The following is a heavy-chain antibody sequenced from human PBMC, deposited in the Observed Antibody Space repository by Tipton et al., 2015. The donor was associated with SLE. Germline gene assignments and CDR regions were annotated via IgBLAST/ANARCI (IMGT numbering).Heavy chain of an antibody. CDR3: ARVRVDAAMGVFAF. CDR1: GYTFTSYS. D-gene: IGHD5-18*01. CDR2: LSTYNGTT. Sequence: QLVQSGAEVKKPGASVKVSCKTSGYTFTSYSIHWVRQAPGQRLGGMGWLSTYNGTTNYAQKLQGRVTMTSDTSTSTAYMELRSLRSDDTAIYYCARVRVDAAMGVFAFWGQGTLVTVSS. V-gene: IGHV1-18*01. J-gene: IGHJ4*02.